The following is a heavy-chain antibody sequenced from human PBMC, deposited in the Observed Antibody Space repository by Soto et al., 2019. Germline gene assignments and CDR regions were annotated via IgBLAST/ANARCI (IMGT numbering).Heavy chain of an antibody. D-gene: IGHD7-27*01. CDR3: ATGRQMGY. Sequence: DVQVLESGGDLVQPGESLRLSCAASGSTFSNYAMTWVRQAPGKGLEWVSTMSGSGDSIYYADSVKGRFTISRDNSKNTLYLQMNSLRADDWAVYYCATGRQMGYWGQGTLVIVSS. CDR1: GSTFSNYA. J-gene: IGHJ4*02. V-gene: IGHV3-23*01. CDR2: MSGSGDSI.